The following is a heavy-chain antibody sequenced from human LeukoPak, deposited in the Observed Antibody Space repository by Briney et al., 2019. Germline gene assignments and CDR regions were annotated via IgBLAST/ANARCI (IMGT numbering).Heavy chain of an antibody. CDR3: ARPTRCSGGSCLLDY. J-gene: IGHJ4*02. CDR2: INHSGST. Sequence: SETLSLTCAVYGGSFSGYYWSWIRQPPGKGLEWIGEINHSGSTNYNPSLKSRVTISVDTSKNQFSLKLSSVTAADTAVYYCARPTRCSGGSCLLDYWGQGTLVTVSS. D-gene: IGHD2-15*01. V-gene: IGHV4-34*01. CDR1: GGSFSGYY.